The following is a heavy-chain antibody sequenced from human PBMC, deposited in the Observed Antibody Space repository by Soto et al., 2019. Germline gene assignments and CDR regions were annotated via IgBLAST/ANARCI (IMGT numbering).Heavy chain of an antibody. Sequence: SETLSLTCTVSGGSISSGAYYWSWIRQHPGKGLEWIGYISYSGSTYYNPSLKSRVIISVDTSKNQFSLKLSSVTAADTAVYFCARDRVITGTSYFDYWGQGTLVTVSS. D-gene: IGHD1-7*01. CDR3: ARDRVITGTSYFDY. J-gene: IGHJ4*02. V-gene: IGHV4-31*03. CDR2: ISYSGST. CDR1: GGSISSGAYY.